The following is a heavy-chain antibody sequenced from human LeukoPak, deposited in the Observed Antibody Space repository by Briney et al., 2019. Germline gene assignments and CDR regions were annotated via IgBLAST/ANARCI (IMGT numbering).Heavy chain of an antibody. CDR1: GFTVNSNY. CDR2: ISTGCTT. Sequence: GGSLRLSCAASGFTVNSNYMSWVRQAPGKGLEWVSVISTGCTTYYADSVKGRFNISRDNSKSTLYLQMNSLRAEDTALYYCARGGDIVGDIRSTFDIWGPGTLVTVSS. CDR3: ARGGDIVGDIRSTFDI. D-gene: IGHD1-26*01. J-gene: IGHJ3*02. V-gene: IGHV3-53*01.